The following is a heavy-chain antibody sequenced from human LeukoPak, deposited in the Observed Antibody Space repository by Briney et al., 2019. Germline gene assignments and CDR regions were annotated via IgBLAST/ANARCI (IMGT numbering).Heavy chain of an antibody. D-gene: IGHD3-16*02. Sequence: SETLSLTCTVSGGSISSYYWSWIRQPPGKGLEWIGEINHSGSTNYNPSLKSRVTISVDTSKNQFSLKLSSVTAADTAVYYCARGHDRYFDYWGQGSLVIVSS. CDR2: INHSGST. J-gene: IGHJ4*02. V-gene: IGHV4-34*01. CDR3: ARGHDRYFDY. CDR1: GGSISSYY.